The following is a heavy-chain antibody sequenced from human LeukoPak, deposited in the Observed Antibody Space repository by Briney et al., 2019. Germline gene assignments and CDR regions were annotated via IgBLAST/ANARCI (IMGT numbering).Heavy chain of an antibody. D-gene: IGHD3-22*01. V-gene: IGHV3-21*01. CDR2: ISSSSSYI. CDR1: GFTFSSYS. CDR3: ARDNSSGYLFDY. J-gene: IGHJ4*02. Sequence: GGSLRLSCAASGFTFSSYSMNWVRQAPGKGLEWVSSISSSSSYIHYADSVKGRFTISRDNAKNSLYLQMNSLRAEDTAVYYCARDNSSGYLFDYWGQGTLVTVSS.